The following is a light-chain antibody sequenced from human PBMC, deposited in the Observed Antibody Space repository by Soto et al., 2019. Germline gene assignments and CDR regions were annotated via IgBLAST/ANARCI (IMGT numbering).Light chain of an antibody. J-gene: IGKJ2*01. V-gene: IGKV3-11*01. Sequence: EIVLTQSPATLSLSPGERATLSCRASQRLNNYFAWYQQKPGQAPRLLIYDVSNRATGTPARFSGSGSGTDFTLTISSLEPEDFAVYYCQQRSNWGYAFGQGTKLEIK. CDR2: DVS. CDR1: QRLNNY. CDR3: QQRSNWGYA.